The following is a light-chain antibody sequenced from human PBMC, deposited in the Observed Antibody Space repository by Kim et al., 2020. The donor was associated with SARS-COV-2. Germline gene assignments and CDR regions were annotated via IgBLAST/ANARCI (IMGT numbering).Light chain of an antibody. CDR3: QQYGSSPFT. CDR1: QSVSSSY. CDR2: GAS. Sequence: SPGDRATLSCRASQSVSSSYLDWYQQKPGQAPRLLIYGASSRATGIPDRFSGSGSGTDFTLTISRLEPEDFAVYYCQQYGSSPFTFGPGTKVDIK. J-gene: IGKJ3*01. V-gene: IGKV3-20*01.